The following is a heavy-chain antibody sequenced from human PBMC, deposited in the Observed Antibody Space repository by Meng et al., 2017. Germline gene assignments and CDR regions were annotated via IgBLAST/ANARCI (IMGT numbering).Heavy chain of an antibody. Sequence: ASVKVSCKASGYTFTSYGISWVRQAPGQGLEWIGWISAYNGNTNYAQKLQGRVTMTTDTSTSTAYMELRSLRSDDTAVYYCARAQYGGNSQDYWYFDLWGRGTLVTVSS. CDR3: ARAQYGGNSQDYWYFDL. CDR2: ISAYNGNT. V-gene: IGHV1-18*01. D-gene: IGHD4-23*01. J-gene: IGHJ2*01. CDR1: GYTFTSYG.